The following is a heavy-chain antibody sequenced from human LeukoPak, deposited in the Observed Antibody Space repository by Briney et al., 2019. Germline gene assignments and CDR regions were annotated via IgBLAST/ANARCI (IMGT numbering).Heavy chain of an antibody. CDR1: GGSFSGYY. D-gene: IGHD3-10*01. CDR3: ARTLDGSGSSFDY. Sequence: NTSETLSLTCAVYGGSFSGYYWSWIRQPPGKGLEWIGEVNHSGSTNYNPSLKSRVTISVDTSKNQFSLKLSSVTAADTAVYYCARTLDGSGSSFDYWGQGTLVTVSS. CDR2: VNHSGST. J-gene: IGHJ4*02. V-gene: IGHV4-34*01.